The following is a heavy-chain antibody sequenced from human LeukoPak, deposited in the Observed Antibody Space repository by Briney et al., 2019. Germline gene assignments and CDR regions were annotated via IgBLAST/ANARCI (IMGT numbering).Heavy chain of an antibody. V-gene: IGHV3-7*01. CDR3: ARDLYYYDSSGLGY. J-gene: IGHJ4*02. CDR1: GFTFSSYW. Sequence: GGSLRLSCAASGFTFSSYWMSWVRQAPGKGLEWVANIKQDGSEKYYVDSVKGRFTISRDNAKNSPYLQMNSLRAEDTAVYYCARDLYYYDSSGLGYWGQGTLVTVSS. D-gene: IGHD3-22*01. CDR2: IKQDGSEK.